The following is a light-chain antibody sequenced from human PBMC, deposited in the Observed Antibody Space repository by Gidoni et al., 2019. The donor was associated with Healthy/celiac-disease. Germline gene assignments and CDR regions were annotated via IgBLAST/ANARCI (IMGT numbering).Light chain of an antibody. CDR1: QSVSSY. CDR2: DAS. V-gene: IGKV3-11*01. J-gene: IGKJ1*01. Sequence: IVLTHSPATLSLSPGERPTLSCRASQSVSSYLAWYQQKPGQAPRLRIYDASNRATGIPARISGGGSGTDFTLTISSLGPEDFAVYYCRQRSNWPWTFGQGTKVEIK. CDR3: RQRSNWPWT.